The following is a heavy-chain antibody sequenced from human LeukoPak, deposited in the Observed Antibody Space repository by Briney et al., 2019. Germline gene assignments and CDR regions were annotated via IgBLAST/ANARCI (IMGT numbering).Heavy chain of an antibody. CDR2: ISAYNGNT. CDR3: ARESPSITGTSRRAQHYYFYMDV. Sequence: ASVTVSCKASGYTLTSYGISWVRQAPGQGLAWMGWISAYNGNTNNEQKPQGRVTMTTDTSKSPAYMELRSLRSGDTAVYHCARESPSITGTSRRAQHYYFYMDVWGKGTTVTVSS. D-gene: IGHD1-20*01. J-gene: IGHJ6*03. V-gene: IGHV1-18*01. CDR1: GYTLTSYG.